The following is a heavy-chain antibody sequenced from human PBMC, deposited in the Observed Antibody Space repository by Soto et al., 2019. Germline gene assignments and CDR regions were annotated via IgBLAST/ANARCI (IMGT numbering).Heavy chain of an antibody. CDR2: IWYDGSNK. Sequence: VQLVESGGGVVQPEKYLKVACVVSGFTFRSYGMHWVRQAPGKGLEWVAAIWYDGSNKYYADSVKGRITISRDNAKNTLYRETYSRGVEATAVYYCARDHGGCSGGTCYGMDVWGQGTTVTVS. J-gene: IGHJ6*02. CDR3: ARDHGGCSGGTCYGMDV. D-gene: IGHD2-15*01. V-gene: IGHV3-33*01. CDR1: GFTFRSYG.